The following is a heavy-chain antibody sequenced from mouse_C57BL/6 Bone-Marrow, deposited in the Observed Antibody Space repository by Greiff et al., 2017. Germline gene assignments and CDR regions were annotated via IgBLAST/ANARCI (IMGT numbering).Heavy chain of an antibody. CDR1: GYSFTDYN. CDR2: INPNYGTT. D-gene: IGHD2-5*01. Sequence: EVQLQQSGPELVKPGASVQISCKASGYSFTDYNMNWVKQSNGTSLEWIGVINPNYGTTIYNQKFKGKATLTVDQSSSTAYMQLNSLTSEDSAVYYCARSGYYSNYDWYFDVWGTGTTVTVSS. CDR3: ARSGYYSNYDWYFDV. J-gene: IGHJ1*03. V-gene: IGHV1-39*01.